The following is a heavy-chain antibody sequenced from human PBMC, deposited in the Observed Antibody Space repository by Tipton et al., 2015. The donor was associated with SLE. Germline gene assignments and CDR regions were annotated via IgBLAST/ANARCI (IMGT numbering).Heavy chain of an antibody. CDR1: GASISSYY. V-gene: IGHV4-59*12. D-gene: IGHD3-3*01. CDR2: IYYSGST. J-gene: IGHJ4*02. Sequence: GLVKPSETLSLTCTVSGASISSYYWSWIRQPPGKGLEWIGYIYYSGSTIHNPSLKSRVTMSVDTSKNQFSLKLSSVTAADTAVYYCAREPRSGYHDYWCQGLLVIVSA. CDR3: AREPRSGYHDY.